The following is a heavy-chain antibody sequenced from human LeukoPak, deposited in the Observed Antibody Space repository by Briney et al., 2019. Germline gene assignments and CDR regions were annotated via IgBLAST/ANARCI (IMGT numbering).Heavy chain of an antibody. CDR1: GGSISIYY. CDR3: ARGVGDYGDY. Sequence: SETLSLTCTVSGGSISIYYWSWVRQPPGKGLEWIGYIYNSGSTNYNPSLKSRVTISVDTSKNQFSLKLSSVTAADTAVYYCARGVGDYGDYWGQGTLVTVSS. CDR2: IYNSGST. D-gene: IGHD1-26*01. V-gene: IGHV4-59*12. J-gene: IGHJ4*02.